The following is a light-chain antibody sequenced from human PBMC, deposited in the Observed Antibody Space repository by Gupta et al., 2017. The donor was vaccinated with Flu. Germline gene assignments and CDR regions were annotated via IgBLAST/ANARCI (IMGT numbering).Light chain of an antibody. CDR2: ENN. V-gene: IGLV1-51*02. CDR3: GTWDSSLSAWV. CDR1: SSNIENNY. Sequence: NVTISCSGSSSNIENNYVAWYQQPPGTAPKLLIYENNKRPSGIPDRFSGSKSDTSATLGITGLQTGDEADYYCGTWDSSLSAWVFGGGTKLTVL. J-gene: IGLJ3*02.